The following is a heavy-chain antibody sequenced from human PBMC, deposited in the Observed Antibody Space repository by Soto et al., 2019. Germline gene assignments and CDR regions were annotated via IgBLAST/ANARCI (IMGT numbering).Heavy chain of an antibody. D-gene: IGHD3-16*01. J-gene: IGHJ2*01. CDR3: ARGWGGYFDL. Sequence: QVQLQESGPGLAKPSETLSLTCPVSGGSNRSYYWSWHRHPPGQGLEWIGYNDYSGNTNYNPSLKSRVTISVDTSKNQFSLRLSSVTAADTAVYYCARGWGGYFDLWGRGTLVTVSS. CDR2: NDYSGNT. CDR1: GGSNRSYY. V-gene: IGHV4-59*01.